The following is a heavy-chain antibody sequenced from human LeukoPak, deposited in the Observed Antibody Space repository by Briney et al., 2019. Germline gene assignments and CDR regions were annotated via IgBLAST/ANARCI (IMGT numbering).Heavy chain of an antibody. CDR2: INPNSGGT. D-gene: IGHD5-24*01. Sequence: ASVKVSCKASGYTFTGYYMHWVRQAPGQGLEWMGWINPNSGGTNYAQKFQGWVTMTRDTSISTAYMELSRLRSDDTAVYYCAVEMATIGNEKHFDYWGQGTLVTVSS. V-gene: IGHV1-2*04. CDR3: AVEMATIGNEKHFDY. CDR1: GYTFTGYY. J-gene: IGHJ4*02.